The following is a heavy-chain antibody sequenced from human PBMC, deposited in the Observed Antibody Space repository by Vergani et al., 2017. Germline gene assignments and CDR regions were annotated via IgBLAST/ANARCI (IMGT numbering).Heavy chain of an antibody. CDR3: ATPRRDYYYYGMDV. Sequence: QVQLVQSGAEVKKPGASVKVSCKASGYAFTGYYIHWVRQAPGQGLEWMGRINPNSGGTNFAQNFQGRGSMTRDTSISTADMELSRLRSDDTAVYYCATPRRDYYYYGMDVWGQGTTVTGSS. J-gene: IGHJ6*02. CDR1: GYAFTGYY. V-gene: IGHV1-2*06. CDR2: INPNSGGT.